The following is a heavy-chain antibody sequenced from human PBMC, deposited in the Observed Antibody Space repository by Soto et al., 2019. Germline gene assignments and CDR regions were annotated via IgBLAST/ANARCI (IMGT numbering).Heavy chain of an antibody. CDR1: GGSISSYY. Sequence: SETLSLTCTVSGGSISSYYLSWIRQPPGKGLEWIGYIFYSGGTKYNPSLKSGLTISVNKSKNQFSLKLISVPAAETAAYYFWRDAVLRAYGRWYNWFDAWGQGTPVTVSS. CDR3: WRDAVLRAYGRWYNWFDA. CDR2: IFYSGGT. D-gene: IGHD2-8*01. J-gene: IGHJ5*02. V-gene: IGHV4-59*01.